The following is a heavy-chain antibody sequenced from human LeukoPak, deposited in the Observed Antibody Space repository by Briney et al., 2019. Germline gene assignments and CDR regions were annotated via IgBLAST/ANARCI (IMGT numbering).Heavy chain of an antibody. CDR2: ISGSVSGSGDST. J-gene: IGHJ3*02. D-gene: IGHD2-8*01. CDR3: AKGKVNNDGALDI. CDR1: GFSFDSYA. V-gene: IGHV3-23*01. Sequence: GGSLILSCAASGFSFDSYAMSWVRQAPGKGLEWVSEISGSVSGSGDSTHYADSVKGRFTISRDNSKKTLFLQMNSLRAEDTAVYYCAKGKVNNDGALDIWGQGTVVTVSS.